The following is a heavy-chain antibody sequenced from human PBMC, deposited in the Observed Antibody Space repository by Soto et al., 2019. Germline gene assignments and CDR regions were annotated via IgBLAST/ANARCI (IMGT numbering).Heavy chain of an antibody. J-gene: IGHJ4*02. CDR3: ARARMYSGAHHDY. CDR1: GGTFSTYG. Sequence: QVQLVQSGAEVKKPGSSLKVSCKASGGTFSTYGVSWVRQAPGQGLEWMGGITPMFGTTNYAQKHQDRLTITTDTSTNTAYLQLRSLRSDDTAVYFCARARMYSGAHHDYWGQGTLVTVSS. V-gene: IGHV1-69*06. CDR2: ITPMFGTT. D-gene: IGHD1-26*01.